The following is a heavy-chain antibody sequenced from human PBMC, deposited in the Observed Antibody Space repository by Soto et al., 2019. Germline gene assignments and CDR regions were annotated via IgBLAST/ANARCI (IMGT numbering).Heavy chain of an antibody. V-gene: IGHV3-33*01. CDR1: GFTFSSYG. CDR2: IWYDGSNK. Sequence: TGGSLRLSCAASGFTFSSYGFHWVRQAPGKGLEWVARIWYDGSNKDYGGSVKGRFTISRDNSKNTLYLQVNSLRAEDTAVYFCAREKDSTMAPSFDYWGQGTLVTVSS. J-gene: IGHJ4*02. D-gene: IGHD2-15*01. CDR3: AREKDSTMAPSFDY.